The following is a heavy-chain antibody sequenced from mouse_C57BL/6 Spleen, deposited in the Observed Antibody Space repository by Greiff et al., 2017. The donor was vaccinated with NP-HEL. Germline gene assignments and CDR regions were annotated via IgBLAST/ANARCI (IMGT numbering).Heavy chain of an antibody. Sequence: EVQLQESGAELVRPGASVKLSCTASGFNIKDDYMHWVKQRPEQGLEWIGWIDPENGDTEYASKFQGKATITADTSSNTAYLQLSSLTSEDTAVYYCTTLKYYDYDLFAYWGQGTLVTVSA. J-gene: IGHJ3*01. V-gene: IGHV14-4*01. CDR1: GFNIKDDY. D-gene: IGHD2-4*01. CDR2: IDPENGDT. CDR3: TTLKYYDYDLFAY.